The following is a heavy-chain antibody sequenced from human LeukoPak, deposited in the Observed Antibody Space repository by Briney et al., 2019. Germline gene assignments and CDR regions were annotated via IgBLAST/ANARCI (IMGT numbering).Heavy chain of an antibody. CDR2: IKQDGSEK. J-gene: IGHJ3*02. V-gene: IGHV3-7*01. Sequence: PGGSLRLSCAASGFTFSSYWMSWVRQAPGKGLEWVANIKQDGSEKYYVDSVKGRFTISRDNAKNSLYLQMNSLRAEDTAVYYCARDRFSSGYYRGDAFDIWGQGTMVTVSS. D-gene: IGHD3-22*01. CDR3: ARDRFSSGYYRGDAFDI. CDR1: GFTFSSYW.